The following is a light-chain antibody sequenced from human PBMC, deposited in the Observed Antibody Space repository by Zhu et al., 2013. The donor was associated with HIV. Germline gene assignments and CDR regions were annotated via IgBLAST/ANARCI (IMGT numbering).Light chain of an antibody. CDR2: DDN. J-gene: IGLJ2*01. CDR3: QVWVSSSDHLV. Sequence: SYVLTQPPSVSLAPGKTARITCGGNNIGSKSVHWYQQKPGQAPVLVIYDDNDRPSGIPERFSGSNSGNTATLTISRVEAGDEADYYCQVWVSSSDHLVFGGGTKLTVL. CDR1: NIGSKS. V-gene: IGLV3-21*01.